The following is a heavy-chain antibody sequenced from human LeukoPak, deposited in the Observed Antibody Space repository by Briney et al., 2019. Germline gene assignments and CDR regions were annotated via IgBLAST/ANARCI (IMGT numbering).Heavy chain of an antibody. D-gene: IGHD2-2*01. Sequence: GGPLRLSCAASGFTFSSYSMNWVRQAPGKGLEWVSSISSSSSYIYYADSVKGRFTISRDNAKNSLYLQMNSLRAEDTAVYYCARIAHAYYYYYYYMDVWGKGTTVTVSS. CDR2: ISSSSSYI. CDR3: ARIAHAYYYYYYYMDV. CDR1: GFTFSSYS. J-gene: IGHJ6*03. V-gene: IGHV3-21*01.